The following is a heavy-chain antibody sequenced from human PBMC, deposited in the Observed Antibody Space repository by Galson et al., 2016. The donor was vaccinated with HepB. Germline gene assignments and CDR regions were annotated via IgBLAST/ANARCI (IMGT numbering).Heavy chain of an antibody. V-gene: IGHV1-69*13. CDR2: IIPIYGTT. CDR1: GGTFSSYA. Sequence: SVKVSCKASGGTFSSYAISWVRQAPGQGLEWMGGIIPIYGTTNFAQKFQGRVTITADESMTTAYMELSSLRSDDTAVYYCARDLALYCSNTSTNCYRGFDPWGQGTLVTVSS. CDR3: ARDLALYCSNTSTNCYRGFDP. J-gene: IGHJ5*02. D-gene: IGHD2-2*01.